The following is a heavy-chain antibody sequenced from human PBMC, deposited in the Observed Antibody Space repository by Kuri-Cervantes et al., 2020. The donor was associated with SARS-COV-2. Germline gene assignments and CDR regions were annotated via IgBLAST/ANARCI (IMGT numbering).Heavy chain of an antibody. J-gene: IGHJ4*02. D-gene: IGHD7-27*01. CDR2: ISGSGGST. V-gene: IGHV3-23*01. Sequence: GESLKISCAASGFTFSSYAMSWVRQAPGKGLEWVSAISGSGGSTYYADSVKGRFTISRDNSNNTLYLQMNSLRAEDTAVYYCARGLWGIQYYFDYWGQGTLVTVSS. CDR3: ARGLWGIQYYFDY. CDR1: GFTFSSYA.